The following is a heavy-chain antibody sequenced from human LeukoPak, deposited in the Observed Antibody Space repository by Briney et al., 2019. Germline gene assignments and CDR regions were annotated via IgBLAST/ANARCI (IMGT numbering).Heavy chain of an antibody. CDR3: AKDHNNRGSYRYYYYGMDV. CDR1: GFTFDDYA. V-gene: IGHV3-43*02. CDR2: IGGDGGSK. J-gene: IGHJ6*02. Sequence: GGSLRLSCAASGFTFDDYAMHWVRQAPGKGVEWVSLIGGDGGSKDYADSVKGRFTISRDNSKNSLYLQMNGLRSEDTALYYCAKDHNNRGSYRYYYYGMDVWGQGTTVTVSS. D-gene: IGHD1-26*01.